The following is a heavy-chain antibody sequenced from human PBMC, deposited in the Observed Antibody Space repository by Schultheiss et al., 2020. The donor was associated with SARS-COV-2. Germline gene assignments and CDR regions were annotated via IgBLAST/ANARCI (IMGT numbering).Heavy chain of an antibody. D-gene: IGHD3-16*01. CDR3: AREEDYTLDY. Sequence: GGSLRLSCAASGFTFSSYGMHWVRQAPGKGLEWVSSISSGGIPMYYGDSVKGRFTISRDNADNSLYLQMNSLRAEDTAVYYCAREEDYTLDYWGQGTLVTVSS. CDR2: ISSGGIPM. J-gene: IGHJ4*02. CDR1: GFTFSSYG. V-gene: IGHV3-48*04.